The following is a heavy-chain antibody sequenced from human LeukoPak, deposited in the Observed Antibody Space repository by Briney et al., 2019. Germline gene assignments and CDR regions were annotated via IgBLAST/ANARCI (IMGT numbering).Heavy chain of an antibody. J-gene: IGHJ4*02. CDR2: ISGSGGST. Sequence: GGTLRLSCAASGFTFSSHGMSWVRQAPGKGLEWVSAISGSGGSTYYADSVKGRFTISRDNSKNTLYLQMNSLRAEDTAVYYCAKDRSVTTSDFFDYWGQGTLVTVSS. CDR3: AKDRSVTTSDFFDY. D-gene: IGHD4-17*01. CDR1: GFTFSSHG. V-gene: IGHV3-23*01.